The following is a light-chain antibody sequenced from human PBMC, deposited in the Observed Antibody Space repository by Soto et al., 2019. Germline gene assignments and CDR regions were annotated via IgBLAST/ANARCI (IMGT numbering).Light chain of an antibody. V-gene: IGLV2-14*01. CDR1: TSDVGASNY. J-gene: IGLJ1*01. CDR2: EVS. CDR3: SSYASGNTLFV. Sequence: QSALTQPASVSGSPGQSITISCTGTTSDVGASNYVSWYQHHPGKGPKLILYEVSNRPSGVSTRFSGSKSGNTASLTISGLQGEDEADYFCSSYASGNTLFVFGNGTKLTVL.